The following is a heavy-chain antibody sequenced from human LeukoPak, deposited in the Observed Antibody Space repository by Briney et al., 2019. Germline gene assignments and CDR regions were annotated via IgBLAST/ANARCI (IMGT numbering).Heavy chain of an antibody. J-gene: IGHJ4*02. CDR1: GFTFSNFG. D-gene: IGHD2-15*01. Sequence: GGSLRLSCAASGFTFSNFGMHWVRQAPGKGLEWVAFIRYDGTNKYYADSVKGRFTISRDNSKNTLYLQMNSLRAEDTAVYYCAKSDVVVVAAMTGFDYWGQGTLVTVSS. CDR3: AKSDVVVVAAMTGFDY. V-gene: IGHV3-30*02. CDR2: IRYDGTNK.